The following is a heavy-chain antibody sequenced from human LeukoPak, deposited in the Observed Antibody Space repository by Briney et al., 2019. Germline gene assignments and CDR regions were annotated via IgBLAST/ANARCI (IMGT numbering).Heavy chain of an antibody. CDR3: ARDRVYYDFWSGYYGMDV. V-gene: IGHV3-21*04. D-gene: IGHD3-3*01. Sequence: PGGSLRLSCAASGFTFSSYSMNWVRQAPGKGLAWVSSISSSSTYIYYADSVKGRFTISRDNAKNSLYLQMNSLRAEDTAVYYCARDRVYYDFWSGYYGMDVWGQGTTVTVSS. CDR1: GFTFSSYS. CDR2: ISSSSTYI. J-gene: IGHJ6*02.